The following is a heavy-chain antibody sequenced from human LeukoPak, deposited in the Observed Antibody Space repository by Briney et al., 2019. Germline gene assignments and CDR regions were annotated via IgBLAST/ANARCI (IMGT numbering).Heavy chain of an antibody. CDR2: IYNRGST. J-gene: IGHJ5*02. CDR3: AMSNTVRRPFFDP. CDR1: DDSVNTYY. Sequence: KPSETLSLTCIGSDDSVNTYYCSWIRQAPGKGLEWIGYIYNRGSTKYNPSLKSRATISVDTSKNQFSLKLTSVTAADTAAYYCAMSNTVRRPFFDPWGQGTLVTVSS. D-gene: IGHD4-11*01. V-gene: IGHV4-59*02.